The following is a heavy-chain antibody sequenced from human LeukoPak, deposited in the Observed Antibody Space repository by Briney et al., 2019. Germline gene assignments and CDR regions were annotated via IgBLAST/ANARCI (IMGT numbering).Heavy chain of an antibody. CDR1: GFTISRYW. CDR3: ARGPTDFDASDI. Sequence: QPGGSLRLSCAASGFTISRYWMSWVRQVPGKGPESVAHIKHDSSETYYVDSVRGRFIISRDNVKNSLYLQMNSLRVEDTAVYHCARGPTDFDASDIWGHGTLVTVSS. J-gene: IGHJ3*02. V-gene: IGHV3-7*01. D-gene: IGHD1-26*01. CDR2: IKHDSSET.